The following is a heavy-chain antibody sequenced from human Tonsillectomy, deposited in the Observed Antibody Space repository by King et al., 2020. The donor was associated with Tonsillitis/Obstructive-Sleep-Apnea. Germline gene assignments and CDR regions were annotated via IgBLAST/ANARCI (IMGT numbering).Heavy chain of an antibody. D-gene: IGHD3-22*01. CDR2: IYYSGST. Sequence: QLQESGPGLLKPSETLSLTCTVSGGSISSSSYYWGWIRQPPGKGLEWIGSIYYSGSTYYNPSLKSRVTISVDTSKNQFSLKLSSVTAADTAVYYCARHRYYYDTSGYSFDCWGQGTLVTVSS. CDR3: ARHRYYYDTSGYSFDC. CDR1: GGSISSSSYY. J-gene: IGHJ4*02. V-gene: IGHV4-39*01.